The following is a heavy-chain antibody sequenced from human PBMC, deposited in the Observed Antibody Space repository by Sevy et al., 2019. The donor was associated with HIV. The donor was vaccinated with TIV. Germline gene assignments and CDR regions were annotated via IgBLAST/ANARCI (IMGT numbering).Heavy chain of an antibody. CDR2: IIPILGTV. CDR3: ARGGGNGWYYFDY. J-gene: IGHJ4*02. Sequence: SVKVSRKASGGTFSSYGISWVRQAPGQGLEWMGGIIPILGTVNYAQKFQGRVTITADESTKTAYMELSSLRSEDTAVYYCARGGGNGWYYFDYWGQETLVTVSS. CDR1: GGTFSSYG. V-gene: IGHV1-69*13. D-gene: IGHD6-19*01.